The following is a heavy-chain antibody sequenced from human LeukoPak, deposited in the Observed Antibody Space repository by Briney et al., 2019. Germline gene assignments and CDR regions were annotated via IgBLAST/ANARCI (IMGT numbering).Heavy chain of an antibody. Sequence: SETLSLTCTVPDGSISINYWTWIRQPPGKGLEWIGNIYFRGSTNYNPSLKSRVTISGDTSKNQVSLQLTSVTAADTAVYYCARGLGWFLDWGQGTLVTASS. CDR1: DGSISINY. J-gene: IGHJ4*02. CDR2: IYFRGST. CDR3: ARGLGWFLD. V-gene: IGHV4-59*01. D-gene: IGHD6-19*01.